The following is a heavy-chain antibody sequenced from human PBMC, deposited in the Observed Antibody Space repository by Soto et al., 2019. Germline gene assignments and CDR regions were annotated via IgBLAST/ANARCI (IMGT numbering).Heavy chain of an antibody. CDR1: GYTLTELS. D-gene: IGHD6-19*01. CDR2: FDPEDGET. J-gene: IGHJ4*02. CDR3: ATFRIAVAGTFDC. V-gene: IGHV1-24*01. Sequence: ASVKVSCKVSGYTLTELSIHWVLQAPGKGLEWTGGFDPEDGETIYAQKFQGRVTMPEDTSTDTAYMELSSLRSEDTAVYYCATFRIAVAGTFDCWGQGTLVTVS.